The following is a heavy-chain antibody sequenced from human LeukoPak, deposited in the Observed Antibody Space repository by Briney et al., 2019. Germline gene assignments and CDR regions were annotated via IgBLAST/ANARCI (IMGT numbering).Heavy chain of an antibody. Sequence: GGSLRLSCAASGFTFSSYSMNWVRQAPGKGLEWVSSISSSSSYIYYADSVKGRFTISRDNAKNSLYLQMNSLRAEDTAVYYCARGPYQLLDYYFDYWGQGTLVPVSS. V-gene: IGHV3-21*01. J-gene: IGHJ4*02. D-gene: IGHD2-2*01. CDR3: ARGPYQLLDYYFDY. CDR2: ISSSSSYI. CDR1: GFTFSSYS.